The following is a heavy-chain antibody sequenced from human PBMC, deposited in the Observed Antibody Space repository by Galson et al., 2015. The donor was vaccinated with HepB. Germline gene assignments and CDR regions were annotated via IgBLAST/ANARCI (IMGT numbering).Heavy chain of an antibody. Sequence: SLRLSCAASGFTFSGSAMHWVRQTSGKGLEWVGRIRSKASSYATAYAASVKGRFTIFREDSKSTAYLQMNSLKTEDTAVYYCTRICVTIIVVVILDYWGQGTLVTVSS. J-gene: IGHJ4*02. CDR2: IRSKASSYAT. CDR3: TRICVTIIVVVILDY. CDR1: GFTFSGSA. V-gene: IGHV3-73*01. D-gene: IGHD3-22*01.